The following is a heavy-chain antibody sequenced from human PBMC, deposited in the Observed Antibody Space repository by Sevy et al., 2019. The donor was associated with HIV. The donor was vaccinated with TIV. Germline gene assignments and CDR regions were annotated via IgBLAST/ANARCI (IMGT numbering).Heavy chain of an antibody. Sequence: ASVKVSCKASGGTFSSYAIRWVRQAPGQGLEWIGGIIPIFGTANYAQKFQGRVTITADESTSTAYMELSSLRSEDTAVYYCARDGRIVVVVAATRYYYGMDVWGQGTTVTVSS. CDR2: IIPIFGTA. CDR3: ARDGRIVVVVAATRYYYGMDV. J-gene: IGHJ6*02. D-gene: IGHD2-15*01. CDR1: GGTFSSYA. V-gene: IGHV1-69*13.